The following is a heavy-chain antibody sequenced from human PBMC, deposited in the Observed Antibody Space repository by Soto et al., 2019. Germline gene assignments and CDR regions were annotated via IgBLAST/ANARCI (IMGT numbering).Heavy chain of an antibody. D-gene: IGHD3-10*01. V-gene: IGHV2-70*11. Sequence: SGPTLVNPTQTLTLTCTFSGFSLSTSGMCVSWIRQPPGKALEWLARIDWDDDKYYSTSLKTRLTISKDTSKNQVVLTMTNMDPVDTATYYCARMFRDSGSYHNVDYWGQGTLVTVSS. CDR1: GFSLSTSGMC. CDR3: ARMFRDSGSYHNVDY. J-gene: IGHJ4*02. CDR2: IDWDDDK.